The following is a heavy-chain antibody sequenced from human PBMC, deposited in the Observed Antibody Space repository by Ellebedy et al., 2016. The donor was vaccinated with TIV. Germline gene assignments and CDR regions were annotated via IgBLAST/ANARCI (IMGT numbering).Heavy chain of an antibody. Sequence: GGSLRLSCKGSGYSFTSYWIGWVRQMPGKGLEWMGIIYPGDSDTRYSPSFQGHVTISADKSISTAYLQWSSLKASDTAMYYCARKDKYCSGGSCYGYWGQGTLVTVSS. V-gene: IGHV5-51*01. CDR1: GYSFTSYW. CDR3: ARKDKYCSGGSCYGY. D-gene: IGHD2-15*01. CDR2: IYPGDSDT. J-gene: IGHJ4*02.